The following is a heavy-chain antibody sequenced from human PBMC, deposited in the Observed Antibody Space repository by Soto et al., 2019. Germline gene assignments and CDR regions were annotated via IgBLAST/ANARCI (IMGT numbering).Heavy chain of an antibody. V-gene: IGHV4-31*03. Sequence: SETLSLTCTVSGGSISSGGYYWSWIRQHPGKGLEWIGYIYYSGSTYYNPSLKSRVTISVDTSKNQFSLKLSSVTAADTAVYYCARGSLNYDILTGYYNGAWFDPWGQGTLVTVSS. CDR2: IYYSGST. D-gene: IGHD3-9*01. CDR3: ARGSLNYDILTGYYNGAWFDP. J-gene: IGHJ5*02. CDR1: GGSISSGGYY.